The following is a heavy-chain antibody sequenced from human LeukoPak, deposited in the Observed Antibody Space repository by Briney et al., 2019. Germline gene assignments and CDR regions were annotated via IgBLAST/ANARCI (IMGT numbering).Heavy chain of an antibody. CDR1: GYSISSGYY. Sequence: SSETLSLTCAVSGYSISSGYYWGWIRPPPGKGLEWIGSIYHSGSTYYNPSLKSRVTISVDTSKNQFSLMLSSVTAADTAVYCVARGPDAFDIWGQGTMVTVSS. J-gene: IGHJ3*02. CDR3: ARGPDAFDI. V-gene: IGHV4-38-2*01. CDR2: IYHSGST.